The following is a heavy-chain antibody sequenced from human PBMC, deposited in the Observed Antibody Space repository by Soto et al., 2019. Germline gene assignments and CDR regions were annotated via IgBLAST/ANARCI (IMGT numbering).Heavy chain of an antibody. CDR3: ARATQYYDSSGYYNWFDP. CDR2: IYHSGST. D-gene: IGHD3-22*01. V-gene: IGHV4-30-2*01. Sequence: SETLSLTCAVSGGSISSGGYSWSWIRQPPGKGLEWIGYIYHSGSTYYNPSLKSRVTISVDGSKNQFSLKLSAVTAADTAVYYWARATQYYDSSGYYNWFDPWGQGTLVTVSS. J-gene: IGHJ5*02. CDR1: GGSISSGGYS.